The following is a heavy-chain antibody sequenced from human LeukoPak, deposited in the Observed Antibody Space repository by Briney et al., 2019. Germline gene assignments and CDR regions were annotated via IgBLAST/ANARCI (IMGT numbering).Heavy chain of an antibody. J-gene: IGHJ6*03. CDR2: MHFSGST. D-gene: IGHD3-22*01. Sequence: SETLSLTCTVSGGSISSSHYYWGWVRQPPGRGLEWIGNMHFSGSTYYNPSLKSRVTLSVDTSKNQFSLELNSVTAADTAVYYCARGRAEIVVVITGGPYYYYYMDVWGKGSTVTVSS. CDR1: GGSISSSHYY. CDR3: ARGRAEIVVVITGGPYYYYYMDV. V-gene: IGHV4-39*01.